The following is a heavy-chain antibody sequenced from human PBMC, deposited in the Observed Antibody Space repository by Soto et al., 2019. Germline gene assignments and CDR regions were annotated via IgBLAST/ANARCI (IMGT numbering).Heavy chain of an antibody. D-gene: IGHD3-9*01. CDR2: IYTSGST. J-gene: IGHJ3*02. CDR3: ARAGPYDILTGYVDAFDI. CDR1: GGSISSYY. V-gene: IGHV4-4*07. Sequence: PSETLSLTCTVSGGSISSYYWSWIRQPAGKGLEWIGRIYTSGSTNYNPSLKSRVTMSVDTSKNQFSLKLSSVTAADTAVYYCARAGPYDILTGYVDAFDIWGQGTMVTVSS.